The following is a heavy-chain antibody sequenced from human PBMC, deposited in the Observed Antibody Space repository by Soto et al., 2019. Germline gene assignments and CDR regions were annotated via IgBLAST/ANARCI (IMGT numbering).Heavy chain of an antibody. J-gene: IGHJ4*02. CDR1: GFIFSSYA. D-gene: IGHD4-17*01. CDR2: ISSNGGST. V-gene: IGHV3-64*01. Sequence: EVQLVESGGGLVQPGGSLRLSCAASGFIFSSYAMHWVRQAPGKGLEYVSAISSNGGSTYYANSVKGRFTISRDNSKNTLYLQMGSLRAEDMAVYYCAIATQYGDYDVDYWGQGTLVTVSS. CDR3: AIATQYGDYDVDY.